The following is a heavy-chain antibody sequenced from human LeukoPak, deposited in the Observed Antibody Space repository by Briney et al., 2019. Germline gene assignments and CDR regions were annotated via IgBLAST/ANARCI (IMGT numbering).Heavy chain of an antibody. V-gene: IGHV4-34*01. CDR1: GVSFDDYY. Sequence: PSESLSLTCAVSGVSFDDYYWSWVRHNPGQGLEWIGEINHSGYTNDSPSLKSRVTLSIDTSRKQFSLNLRSVTVEDAGIYYCTRMTTGHDYWGQGTLVTVSS. CDR3: TRMTTGHDY. D-gene: IGHD4-17*01. J-gene: IGHJ4*02. CDR2: INHSGYT.